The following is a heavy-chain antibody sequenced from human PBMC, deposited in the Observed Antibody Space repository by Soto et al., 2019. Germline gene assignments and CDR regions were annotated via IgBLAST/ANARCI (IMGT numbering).Heavy chain of an antibody. CDR3: AKMGKYYDILTGYSA. Sequence: PGGSLRLSCAASGFTFSSYAMHWVRQAPGKGLEWVAVISYDGSNKYYADSVKGRFTISRDNSKNTLYLQMNSLRAEDTAVYYCAKMGKYYDILTGYSAWGQGTLVTVSS. CDR1: GFTFSSYA. CDR2: ISYDGSNK. D-gene: IGHD3-9*01. V-gene: IGHV3-30-3*02. J-gene: IGHJ5*02.